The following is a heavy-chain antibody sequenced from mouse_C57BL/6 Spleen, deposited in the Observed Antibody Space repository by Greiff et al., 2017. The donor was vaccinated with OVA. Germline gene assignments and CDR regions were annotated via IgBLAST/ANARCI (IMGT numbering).Heavy chain of an antibody. J-gene: IGHJ2*01. CDR2: IDPENGDT. V-gene: IGHV14-4*01. CDR1: GFNIKDDY. D-gene: IGHD3-2*02. Sequence: EVQLQQSGAELVRPGASVKLSCTASGFNIKDDYMHWVKQRPEQGLEWIGWIDPENGDTEYASKFQGKATITVDTSSNTAYLQLSSLTSEDTAVYYCTPLRLRGYWGQGTTLTVAS. CDR3: TPLRLRGY.